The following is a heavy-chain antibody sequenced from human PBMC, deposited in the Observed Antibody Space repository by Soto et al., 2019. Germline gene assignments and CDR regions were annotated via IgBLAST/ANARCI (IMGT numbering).Heavy chain of an antibody. CDR2: IDYSGST. Sequence: PSETLSLTFTVSGGSISSYYWSWIRQPPGKGLEGILYIDYSGSTNYNPALKSLVTISVDTSKKQFSLKLSSVTAADTAVYYCARWDSSRFYYGMHXWGQGTTVPLS. J-gene: IGHJ6*02. D-gene: IGHD6-13*01. CDR1: GGSISSYY. V-gene: IGHV4-59*01. CDR3: ARWDSSRFYYGMHX.